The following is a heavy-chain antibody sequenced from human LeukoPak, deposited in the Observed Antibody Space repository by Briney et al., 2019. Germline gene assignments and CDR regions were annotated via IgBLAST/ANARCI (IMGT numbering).Heavy chain of an antibody. CDR2: IYYSGST. CDR1: GGSISSSSYY. CDR3: ARGQDYYDSSGYYNWFDP. D-gene: IGHD3-22*01. V-gene: IGHV4-39*01. J-gene: IGHJ5*02. Sequence: PSETLSLTCTVSGGSISSSSYYWGWIRQPPGKGLEWIGRIYYSGSTYYNPSVKSRVTISVDTSKNQFSLKLSSVTAADTAVYYCARGQDYYDSSGYYNWFDPRGQGTLVTVSS.